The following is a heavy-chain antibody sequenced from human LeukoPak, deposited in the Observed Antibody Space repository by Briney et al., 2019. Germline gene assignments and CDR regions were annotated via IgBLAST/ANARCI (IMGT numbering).Heavy chain of an antibody. Sequence: ASVKVSCKASGYTFTSYYMHWVRQAPGQGLEWMGWINPNSGGTNYAQKFQGRVTMTRDTSISTAYMELSRLRSDDTAVYYCARGGSYSDYYYYYMDVWGKGTTVTISS. D-gene: IGHD1-26*01. V-gene: IGHV1-2*02. CDR3: ARGGSYSDYYYYYMDV. CDR1: GYTFTSYY. CDR2: INPNSGGT. J-gene: IGHJ6*03.